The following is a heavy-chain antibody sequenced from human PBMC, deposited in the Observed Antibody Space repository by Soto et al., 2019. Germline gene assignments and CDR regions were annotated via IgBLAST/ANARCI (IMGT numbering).Heavy chain of an antibody. CDR2: INHSGST. D-gene: IGHD1-7*01. CDR1: GGSFSGYY. J-gene: IGHJ4*02. V-gene: IGHV4-34*01. Sequence: QVQLQQWGAGLLKPSETLSLTCAVYGGSFSGYYWSWIRQPPGKGLEWIGEINHSGSTNYNPSLKSRVNISVDTSKNQFSLKLSSVTAADTAVYYCARGRGITGTTGGFDYWGQGTLVTVSS. CDR3: ARGRGITGTTGGFDY.